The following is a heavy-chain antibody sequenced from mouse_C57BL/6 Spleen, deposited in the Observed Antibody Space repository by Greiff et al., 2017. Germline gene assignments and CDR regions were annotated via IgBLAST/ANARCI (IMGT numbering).Heavy chain of an antibody. CDR1: GFTFSSYA. D-gene: IGHD4-1*01. CDR3: TRDSLGTEDYFDY. Sequence: EVHLVESGEGLVKPGGSLKLSCAASGFTFSSYAMSWVRQTPEKRLEWVAYISSGGDYIYYADTVKGRFTISRDNARNTLYLQMSSLKSEDTAMYYCTRDSLGTEDYFDYWGQGTTLTVSS. V-gene: IGHV5-9-1*02. J-gene: IGHJ2*01. CDR2: ISSGGDYI.